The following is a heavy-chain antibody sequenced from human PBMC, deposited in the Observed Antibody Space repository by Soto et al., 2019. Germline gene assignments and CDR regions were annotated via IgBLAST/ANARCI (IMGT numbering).Heavy chain of an antibody. Sequence: GGSLRLSCAASGFTFSSYNMNWVRQAPGKGLEWVSSISSSSNNIYYADSVKGRFTISRDNAKNSRYLQMNSLRAEDTAVYYSVREHSSSNGSALDIWGQGTMVTVSS. CDR3: VREHSSSNGSALDI. J-gene: IGHJ3*02. V-gene: IGHV3-21*01. CDR2: ISSSSNNI. D-gene: IGHD6-6*01. CDR1: GFTFSSYN.